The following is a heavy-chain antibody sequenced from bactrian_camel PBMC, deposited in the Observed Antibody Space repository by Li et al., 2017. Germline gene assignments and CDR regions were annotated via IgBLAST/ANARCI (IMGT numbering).Heavy chain of an antibody. Sequence: VQLVESGGGSVQAGGSLRLSCAFSGYPYSPYCLGWFRQAAGKEREVVALIHTTTSSSRTNYADSVKGRFTISRDNTKNTLYLQLNSLKTEDTAMYYCATGIVSGGGSSLFEYWGQGTQVTVS. CDR1: GYPYSPYC. V-gene: IGHV3S1*01. CDR3: ATGIVSGGGSSLFEY. CDR2: IHTTTSSSRT. J-gene: IGHJ4*01.